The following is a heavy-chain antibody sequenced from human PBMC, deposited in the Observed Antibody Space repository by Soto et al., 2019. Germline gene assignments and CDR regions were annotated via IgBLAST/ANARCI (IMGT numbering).Heavy chain of an antibody. CDR2: IDPKSGDT. CDR3: ARDYDKSGYDYFDP. Sequence: ASVKVSCKASEYSFTGHYLHWVRLAPGQGLEWMGWIDPKSGDTKYAQKFQDRVTMTRDTSISTAYMDLSRLTSDDTAAYYCARDYDKSGYDYFDPWGQGTLVTVSS. CDR1: EYSFTGHY. V-gene: IGHV1-2*02. D-gene: IGHD3-22*01. J-gene: IGHJ5*02.